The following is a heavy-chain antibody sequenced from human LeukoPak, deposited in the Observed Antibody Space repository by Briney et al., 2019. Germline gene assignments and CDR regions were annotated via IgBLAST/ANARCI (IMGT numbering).Heavy chain of an antibody. J-gene: IGHJ5*02. CDR1: GYTFTSYG. D-gene: IGHD6-13*01. Sequence: GASVKVSCKASGYTFTSYGISWVRQAPGQGLEWMGWINPTSGGTHYAQKFQDRVTMTRDTSISTAYMELSRLTSDDTAVYYCAREGIAEPDTNWFDPWGQGTLVTVSS. CDR3: AREGIAEPDTNWFDP. CDR2: INPTSGGT. V-gene: IGHV1-2*02.